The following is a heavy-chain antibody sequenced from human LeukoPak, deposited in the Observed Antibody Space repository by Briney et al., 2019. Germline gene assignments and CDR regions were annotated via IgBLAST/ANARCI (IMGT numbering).Heavy chain of an antibody. Sequence: AGTLSLTCTVSGFTFSSYGMHWVRQPPGKGLEWVGVIWYDGSNNYNADSVKGRFTTSRDNSKNPLYLQMNSVGAEDTDVYYCARDGLRYYGGNWFDPWGPGTLVTVSS. CDR1: GFTFSSYG. V-gene: IGHV3-33*08. D-gene: IGHD2/OR15-2a*01. J-gene: IGHJ5*02. CDR2: IWYDGSNN. CDR3: ARDGLRYYGGNWFDP.